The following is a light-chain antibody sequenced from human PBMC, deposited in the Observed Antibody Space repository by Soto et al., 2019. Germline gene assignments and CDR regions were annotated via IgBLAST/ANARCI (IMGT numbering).Light chain of an antibody. CDR1: QSVSSN. CDR2: GAS. V-gene: IGKV3-15*01. J-gene: IGKJ1*01. Sequence: EIVMTQSPATLPVSPGERATLSCRASQSVSSNLAWYQQKPGQAPRFLIYGASTRASGIPARFSGSGSGTEFTLTISSLQSEDFAIYYCQQYNKWPPTFDQGTKV. CDR3: QQYNKWPPT.